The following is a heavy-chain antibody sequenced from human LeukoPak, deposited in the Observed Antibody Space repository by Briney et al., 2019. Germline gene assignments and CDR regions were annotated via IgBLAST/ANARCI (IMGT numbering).Heavy chain of an antibody. Sequence: ASVKVSCKASGYTFTGYYMHWVRQAPGQGLEWMGWINPNSGGTNYAQKFQGRVTMTRDTSITTAYMELSRLSSDDTAVYYCARHPGKVTNDWYFDLGGRGTLVTVSS. V-gene: IGHV1-2*02. CDR1: GYTFTGYY. CDR2: INPNSGGT. D-gene: IGHD4-23*01. J-gene: IGHJ2*01. CDR3: ARHPGKVTNDWYFDL.